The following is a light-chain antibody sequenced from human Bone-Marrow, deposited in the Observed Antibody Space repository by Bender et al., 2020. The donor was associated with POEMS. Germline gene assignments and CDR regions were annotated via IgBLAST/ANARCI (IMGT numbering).Light chain of an antibody. J-gene: IGLJ3*02. CDR1: SSNIGAHA. CDR3: AVWDDSLNGWV. V-gene: IGLV1-44*01. CDR2: SSP. Sequence: QSVLTQPPPASGTPGQRVTISCSGGSSNIGAHAVNWYQHLPGTAPKLLIYSSPRRPSEGPDGFSGSRSGTSASLAISGLQSEDEADYYCAVWDDSLNGWVFGGGTKLTVL.